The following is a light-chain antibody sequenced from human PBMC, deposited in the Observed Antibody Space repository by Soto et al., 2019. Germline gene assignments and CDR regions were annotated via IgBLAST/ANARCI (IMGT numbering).Light chain of an antibody. V-gene: IGLV1-40*01. CDR2: AYT. CDR3: QSFDSSLTAWV. CDR1: NSNIGAGYD. J-gene: IGLJ3*02. Sequence: QSVLTQPPSVSGAPGQRVTISCTGSNSNIGAGYDLHWCQQFPGAAPKLIIFAYTNRPSVVPDRFSGSKSGTSASLAITGLQADDEADYYCQSFDSSLTAWVFGGGTKLTVL.